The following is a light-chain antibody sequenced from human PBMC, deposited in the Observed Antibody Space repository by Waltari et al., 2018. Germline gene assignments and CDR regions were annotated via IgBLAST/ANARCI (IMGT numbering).Light chain of an antibody. CDR3: QQYDTFMWT. V-gene: IGKV1-5*03. J-gene: IGKJ1*01. CDR1: QSISGW. CDR2: KAS. Sequence: DIQMTQSPSTLSASVGDRATLTCRASQSISGWLAWYQQKPGKAPKLLIYKASTLESGVPSRFSGSGSGTEFTLTINSLQPDDFATYYCQQYDTFMWTFGQGTKVDI.